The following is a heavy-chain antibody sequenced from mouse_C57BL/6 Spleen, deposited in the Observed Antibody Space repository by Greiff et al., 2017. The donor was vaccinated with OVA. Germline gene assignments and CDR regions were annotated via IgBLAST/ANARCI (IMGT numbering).Heavy chain of an antibody. V-gene: IGHV1-5*01. CDR3: ILDYYGSSHWCFDV. D-gene: IGHD1-1*01. CDR1: GYTFTSYW. Sequence: EVQLQQSGTVLARPGASVKMSCKTSGYTFTSYWMHWVKQRPGQGLEWIGAIYPGNSDTSYNQKFKGKAKLTAVTSASTAYMELSSLTNEDSAVYYCILDYYGSSHWCFDVWGTGTTVTVSS. J-gene: IGHJ1*03. CDR2: IYPGNSDT.